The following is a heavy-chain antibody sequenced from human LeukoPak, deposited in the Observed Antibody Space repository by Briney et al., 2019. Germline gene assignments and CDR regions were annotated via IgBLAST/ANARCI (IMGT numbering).Heavy chain of an antibody. CDR1: GGSISTYY. D-gene: IGHD2-2*01. J-gene: IGHJ5*02. CDR2: IYHSGST. V-gene: IGHV4-59*12. CDR3: ARGYCSSTSCYLFWFDP. Sequence: SETLSLTCTLSGGSISTYYWSWIRHPPGKGLEWIGYIYHSGSTNYNPSLKSRVTISVDTSKNQFSLKLSSVTAADTAVYYCARGYCSSTSCYLFWFDPWGQGTLVTVSS.